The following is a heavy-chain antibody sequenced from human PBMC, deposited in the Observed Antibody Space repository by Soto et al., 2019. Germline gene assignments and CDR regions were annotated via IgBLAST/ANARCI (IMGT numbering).Heavy chain of an antibody. D-gene: IGHD3-16*02. J-gene: IGHJ4*02. CDR2: IRSKANNYAT. CDR1: GFTFSGST. CDR3: ASSPFIMG. Sequence: EVQLVESGGGLVQPGGSLKLSCAASGFTFSGSTIYWVRQASGKGLEWVGHIRSKANNYATAYVASVTGRFTISRDDSKNTAYLQMNSPKPEDTAVYYCASSPFIMGWGQGTLVTVSS. V-gene: IGHV3-73*01.